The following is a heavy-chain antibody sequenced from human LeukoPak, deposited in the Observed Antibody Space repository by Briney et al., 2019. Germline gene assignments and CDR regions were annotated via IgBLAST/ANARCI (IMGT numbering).Heavy chain of an antibody. CDR1: GGSISSSSYY. V-gene: IGHV4-39*01. CDR2: INYSGNT. D-gene: IGHD2-2*01. Sequence: PSETLSLTCTVSGGSISSSSYYWGWIRQPPGKGLEWIGSINYSGNTYYNPPLKSRVTISVDTSRNQFSLKLSSVTAADTALYYCARIDTVVLPSTMFDYWGQGTLVTVSS. J-gene: IGHJ4*02. CDR3: ARIDTVVLPSTMFDY.